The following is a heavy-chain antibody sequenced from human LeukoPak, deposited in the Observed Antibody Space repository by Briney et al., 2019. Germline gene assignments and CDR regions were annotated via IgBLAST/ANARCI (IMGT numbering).Heavy chain of an antibody. CDR2: ISGSGGST. D-gene: IGHD1-26*01. CDR3: ARGEPESPNYYYYYMDV. V-gene: IGHV3-23*01. Sequence: PGGSLRLSCAASGFTFSSYGMSWVRQAPGKGLEWVSAISGSGGSTYYADSVKGRFTISRDNSKNTLYLQMNSLRSEDTAVYYCARGEPESPNYYYYYMDVWGKGTTVTVSS. J-gene: IGHJ6*03. CDR1: GFTFSSYG.